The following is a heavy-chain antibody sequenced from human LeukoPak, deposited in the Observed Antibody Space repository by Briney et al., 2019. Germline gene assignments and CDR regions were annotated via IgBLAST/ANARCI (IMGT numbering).Heavy chain of an antibody. J-gene: IGHJ5*02. Sequence: ASVKVSCKASGGTFSSYAISGVRQAPGQGLEWMGGIIPIFGTANYAQKFQGRDTSTTDESTSTAYMELSSLRSEDTAVYYCARAQRVYSSSWYEVWFDPWGQGTLVTVSS. CDR2: IIPIFGTA. D-gene: IGHD6-13*01. CDR1: GGTFSSYA. CDR3: ARAQRVYSSSWYEVWFDP. V-gene: IGHV1-69*05.